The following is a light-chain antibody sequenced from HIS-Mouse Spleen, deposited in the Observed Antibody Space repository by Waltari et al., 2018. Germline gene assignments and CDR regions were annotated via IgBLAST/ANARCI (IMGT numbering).Light chain of an antibody. CDR1: SSDVGGYNY. Sequence: QSALTQPASVSGSPGQSITISCTGTSSDVGGYNYVSWYQQHPGKAPKLMIYEVSNRPSGVSSRFSGPKSGTTASRTISGLQAEDEADYYCSSYTSSSTYVFGTGTKVTVL. V-gene: IGLV2-14*01. CDR2: EVS. J-gene: IGLJ1*01. CDR3: SSYTSSSTYV.